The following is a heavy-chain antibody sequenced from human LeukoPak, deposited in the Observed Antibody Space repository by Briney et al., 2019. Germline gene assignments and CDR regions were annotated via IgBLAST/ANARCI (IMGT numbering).Heavy chain of an antibody. V-gene: IGHV4-59*01. CDR2: IYYSGST. D-gene: IGHD6-19*01. CDR1: GASISSYY. J-gene: IGHJ4*02. Sequence: SETLSLTCTVSGASISSYYWTWIRQPPGKGLEWIGFIYYSGSTDYNPSLKSRVTISVDTSKNHFSLKLSSVTAADTAVYYCARGVAASFDYWGQGTLVIVSS. CDR3: ARGVAASFDY.